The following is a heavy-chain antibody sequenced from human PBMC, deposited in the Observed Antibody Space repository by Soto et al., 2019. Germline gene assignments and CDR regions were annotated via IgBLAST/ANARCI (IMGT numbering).Heavy chain of an antibody. V-gene: IGHV4-39*01. J-gene: IGHJ5*02. CDR2: IYYSGKT. CDR3: GRPWGIGLTPPGP. Sequence: PSETLSLTCTVSGASINNTSYYWGWIRQSPGKGLEWIGNIYYSGKTYYSPSLKSRVSISVDASRNQFSLRLSSVTAADTAVYYCGRPWGIGLTPPGPWGQGVLVTAPQ. CDR1: GASINNTSYY. D-gene: IGHD6-13*01.